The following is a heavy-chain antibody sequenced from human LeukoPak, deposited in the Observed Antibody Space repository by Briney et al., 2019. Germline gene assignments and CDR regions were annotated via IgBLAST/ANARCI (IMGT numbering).Heavy chain of an antibody. J-gene: IGHJ4*02. CDR3: ARVPGLRLGELSFDY. D-gene: IGHD3-16*02. Sequence: ASVKVSCKASGYTFTSHGISWVRQAPGQGLEWMGWISAYNGNTNYAQKLQGRVTMTTDTSTSTAYMELRSLRSDDTAVYYCARVPGLRLGELSFDYWGQGTLVTVSS. CDR2: ISAYNGNT. CDR1: GYTFTSHG. V-gene: IGHV1-18*01.